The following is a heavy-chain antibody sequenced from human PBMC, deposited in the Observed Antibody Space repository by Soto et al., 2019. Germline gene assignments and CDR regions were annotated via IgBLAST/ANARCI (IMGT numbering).Heavy chain of an antibody. J-gene: IGHJ4*02. Sequence: PXGSLRRSFAASGFTFSSYRMHWVRQAPGKGLEWVAVISYDGSNKYYADSVKGRFTISRDNSKNTLYLQMNSLRAEDTAVYYCAKEGMTSFDYWGQGTLVTVSS. CDR3: AKEGMTSFDY. CDR2: ISYDGSNK. V-gene: IGHV3-30*18. CDR1: GFTFSSYR.